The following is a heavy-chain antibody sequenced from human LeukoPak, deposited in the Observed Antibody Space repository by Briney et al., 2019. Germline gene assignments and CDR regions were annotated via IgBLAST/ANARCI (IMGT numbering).Heavy chain of an antibody. CDR1: GFTFSSYG. CDR2: ISGSGGST. D-gene: IGHD3-3*01. CDR3: AKAGITIFGVVILYFDY. J-gene: IGHJ4*02. V-gene: IGHV3-23*01. Sequence: GRSLRLSCAASGFTFSSYGMHWVRQAPGKGLEWVSAISGSGGSTYYADSVKGRFTISRDNSKNTLYLQMNSLRAEDTAVYYCAKAGITIFGVVILYFDYWGQGTLVTVSS.